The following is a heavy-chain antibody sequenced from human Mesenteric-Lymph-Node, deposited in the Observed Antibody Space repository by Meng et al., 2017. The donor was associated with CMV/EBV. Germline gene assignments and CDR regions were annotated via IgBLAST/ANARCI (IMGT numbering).Heavy chain of an antibody. Sequence: GSLRLSCTVSGDSVNSASYYWSWIRQPPGKRLEWIGYIYYSGSAKYNPSLKSRGTISLDTSKNRFSLRLTSVTAADTAVYYCARSPRDYYYYYAMDVWGQGTTVTVSS. CDR3: ARSPRDYYYYYAMDV. CDR2: IYYSGSA. V-gene: IGHV4-61*03. J-gene: IGHJ6*02. CDR1: GDSVNSASYY.